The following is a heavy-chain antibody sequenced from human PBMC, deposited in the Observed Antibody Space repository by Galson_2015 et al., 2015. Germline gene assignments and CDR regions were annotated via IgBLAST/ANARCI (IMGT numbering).Heavy chain of an antibody. CDR2: IDWDDDK. CDR3: ARTHADYGDYRPFDY. V-gene: IGHV2-70*01. D-gene: IGHD4-17*01. J-gene: IGHJ4*02. Sequence: PALVKPTQTLTLTCTFSGFSLSTSGMCVSWIRQPPGKALEWLALIDWDDDKYYSTSLKTRLTISKDTSKNQVVLTMTNMDPVDTATYYCARTHADYGDYRPFDYWGQGTLVTVSS. CDR1: GFSLSTSGMC.